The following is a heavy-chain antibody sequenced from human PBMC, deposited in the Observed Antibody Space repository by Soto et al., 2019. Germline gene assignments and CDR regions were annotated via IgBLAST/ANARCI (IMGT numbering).Heavy chain of an antibody. CDR1: GGSINTFY. CDR3: AREGSYSAYNFAHGIQLWSFDF. J-gene: IGHJ4*02. D-gene: IGHD5-12*01. CDR2: IFSSGST. V-gene: IGHV4-4*07. Sequence: SETLSLTCTVSGGSINTFYWSWVRQPAGKGLEWIGRIFSSGSTSFNPSLESRVAMSVDTSKNHFSLNLGSVTAADMAVYYCAREGSYSAYNFAHGIQLWSFDFWGQGALVTVSS.